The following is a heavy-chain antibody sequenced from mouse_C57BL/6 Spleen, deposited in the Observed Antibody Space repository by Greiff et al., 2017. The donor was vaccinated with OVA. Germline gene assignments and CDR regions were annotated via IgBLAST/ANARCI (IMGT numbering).Heavy chain of an antibody. D-gene: IGHD1-1*02. CDR2: IDPSDSYT. Sequence: QVQLQQPGAELVKPGASVKLSCKASGYTFTSYWMQWVKQRPGQGLEWIGEIDPSDSYTNYNQKFKGKATLTVDTSSSTAYMQRSSLTSEDSAVDYCARKNKIYGYAMDYWGQGTSVTVSS. CDR1: GYTFTSYW. J-gene: IGHJ4*01. CDR3: ARKNKIYGYAMDY. V-gene: IGHV1-50*01.